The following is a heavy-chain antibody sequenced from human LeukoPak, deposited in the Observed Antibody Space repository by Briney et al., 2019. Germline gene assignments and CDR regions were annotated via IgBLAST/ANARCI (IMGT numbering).Heavy chain of an antibody. CDR3: ATGGTIFGVVSPSFDY. D-gene: IGHD3-3*01. CDR1: GYTFTSYD. Sequence: ASVKVSCKASGYTFTSYDINWVRQAPGKGLEWMGGFDPEDGETIYAQKFQGRVTMTEDTSTDTAYMELSSLRSEDTAVYYCATGGTIFGVVSPSFDYWGQGTLVTVSS. V-gene: IGHV1-24*01. J-gene: IGHJ4*02. CDR2: FDPEDGET.